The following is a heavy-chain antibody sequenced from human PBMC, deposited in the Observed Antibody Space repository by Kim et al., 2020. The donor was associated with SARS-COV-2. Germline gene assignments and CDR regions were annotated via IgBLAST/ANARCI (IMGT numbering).Heavy chain of an antibody. D-gene: IGHD6-13*01. Sequence: GESLKISCKGSGYSFTSYWIGWVRQMPGKGLEWMGIIYPGDSDTRYSPSFQGQVTISADKSISTAYLQWSSLKASDTAMYYCARQPRRPPDSSSWYIWGQGTLVTVSS. CDR3: ARQPRRPPDSSSWYI. J-gene: IGHJ4*02. CDR2: IYPGDSDT. CDR1: GYSFTSYW. V-gene: IGHV5-51*01.